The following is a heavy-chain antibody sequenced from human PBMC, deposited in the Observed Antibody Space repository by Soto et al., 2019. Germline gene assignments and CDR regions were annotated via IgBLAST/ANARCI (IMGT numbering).Heavy chain of an antibody. Sequence: SETLSLTCAVYGGSFSGYYWSWIRQPPGKGLEWIGEINHSGSTNYNPSLKSRVTISVDTSKNQFSLKLSSVTAADTAVYYCARDEYCSSTSCQHWGQGTLVTVSS. CDR1: GGSFSGYY. D-gene: IGHD2-2*01. CDR3: ARDEYCSSTSCQH. J-gene: IGHJ4*02. V-gene: IGHV4-34*01. CDR2: INHSGST.